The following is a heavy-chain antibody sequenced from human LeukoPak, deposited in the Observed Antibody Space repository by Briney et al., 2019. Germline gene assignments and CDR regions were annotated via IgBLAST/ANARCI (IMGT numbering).Heavy chain of an antibody. CDR2: IYYSGST. D-gene: IGHD6-13*01. CDR3: ARVGPARSPFDY. V-gene: IGHV4-39*07. Sequence: SETLSLTCTVSGGSISSSSYYWGWLRQPPGKGLEWIGSIYYSGSTYYNPSLKSRVTISVDTSKNQFSLKLSSVTAADTAVYYCARVGPARSPFDYWGQGTLVTVSS. CDR1: GGSISSSSYY. J-gene: IGHJ4*02.